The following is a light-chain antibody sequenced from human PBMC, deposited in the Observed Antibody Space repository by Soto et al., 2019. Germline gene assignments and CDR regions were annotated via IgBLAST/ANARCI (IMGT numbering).Light chain of an antibody. V-gene: IGLV2-14*03. J-gene: IGLJ2*01. CDR1: TSDVGGYNY. CDR2: DVS. CDR3: SSYTSSSVV. Sequence: QSALTQPASVSGSPGQSITISCTGTTSDVGGYNYVSWYQQHPGKAPKLMIYDVSNRPSGVSNRFSGSKSGNTASLTISGLQYEDEADYYCSSYTSSSVVVGEGTKLTVL.